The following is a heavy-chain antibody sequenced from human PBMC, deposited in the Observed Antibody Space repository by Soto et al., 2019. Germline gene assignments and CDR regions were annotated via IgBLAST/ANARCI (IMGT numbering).Heavy chain of an antibody. CDR1: GFTFSSYA. CDR2: ISGSGGRT. Sequence: GGSLRLSCAASGFTFSSYAMSWVRQAPGKGLEWVSAISGSGGRTYYEDSVKGRFTISRDNSKNTLYLQMNSLRAEYTAVDYCAGSSWFDPWGQGTLVTVSS. CDR3: AGSSWFDP. D-gene: IGHD2-2*01. V-gene: IGHV3-23*01. J-gene: IGHJ5*02.